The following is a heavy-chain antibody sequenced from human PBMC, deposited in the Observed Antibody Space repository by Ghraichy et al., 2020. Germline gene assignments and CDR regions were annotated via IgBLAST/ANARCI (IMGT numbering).Heavy chain of an antibody. CDR1: GFIFGTSS. D-gene: IGHD4-17*01. Sequence: GGSLRLSCAASGFIFGTSSMTWVRQAPGQGLEWVSIINYNGRSTYYADSVKGRFTISRENSKNTLYLQMYSLRVEDSAIYYCAKEKMTTTAFGYWGQGALVTVSS. J-gene: IGHJ4*02. CDR3: AKEKMTTTAFGY. CDR2: INYNGRST. V-gene: IGHV3-23*01.